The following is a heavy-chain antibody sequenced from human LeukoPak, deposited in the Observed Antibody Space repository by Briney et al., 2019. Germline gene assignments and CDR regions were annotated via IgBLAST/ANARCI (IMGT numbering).Heavy chain of an antibody. CDR2: IYYNGIT. D-gene: IGHD2-15*01. V-gene: IGHV4-39*07. CDR3: ARDRCSGGSCYWGIAFDI. J-gene: IGHJ3*02. CDR1: GGSISSGTFY. Sequence: PSETLSLTCTVSGGSISSGTFYWGWIRQSPGKGLEWIGSIYYNGITYYNPSLKSRVTMSVDTSKNQFSLKLSSVTAADTAVYYCARDRCSGGSCYWGIAFDIWGQGTMVTVSS.